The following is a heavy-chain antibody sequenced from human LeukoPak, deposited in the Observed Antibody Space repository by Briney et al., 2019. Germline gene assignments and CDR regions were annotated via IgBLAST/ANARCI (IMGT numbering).Heavy chain of an antibody. J-gene: IGHJ3*02. CDR3: ARGVFRGHIPDAFDI. CDR2: ISYDGSNK. D-gene: IGHD2-15*01. Sequence: PGGSLRLSCAASGFTFSSYAMHWVRQAPGKGLEWVAVISYDGSNKYYADSVKGRFTISRDNSKNTLYLQMNSLRAEDTAVYYCARGVFRGHIPDAFDIWGQGTMVTVSS. V-gene: IGHV3-30-3*01. CDR1: GFTFSSYA.